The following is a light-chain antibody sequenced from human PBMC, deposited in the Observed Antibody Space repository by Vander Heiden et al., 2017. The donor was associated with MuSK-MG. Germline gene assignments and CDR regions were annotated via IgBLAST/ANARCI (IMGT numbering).Light chain of an antibody. CDR1: SSNVGRNT. J-gene: IGLJ2*01. V-gene: IGLV1-44*01. CDR3: GKWDDRLNGLV. Sequence: HSVLTQPPSASGTPGQRVTISCSGSSSNVGRNTVHWYQQLPGTPPKCLIYSNNQRPSGVPDRFSGSKSGTSASPDISGLQSEDEADYDGGKWDDRLNGLVFGGGTKLTVL. CDR2: SNN.